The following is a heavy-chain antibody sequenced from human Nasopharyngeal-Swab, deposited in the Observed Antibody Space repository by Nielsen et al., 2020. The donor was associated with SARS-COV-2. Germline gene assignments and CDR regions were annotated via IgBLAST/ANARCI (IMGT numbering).Heavy chain of an antibody. CDR1: GYTFTGYY. V-gene: IGHV1-2*04. CDR2: INPNSGVT. D-gene: IGHD3-10*01. CDR3: ARDPGDYFDY. J-gene: IGHJ4*02. Sequence: ASVKVSCKASGYTFTGYYIHWVRQAPGQGLEWMGWINPNSGVTNYAQKFQGWVTMTRDTSISTAYMELSRLRSDDTAVYYCARDPGDYFDYWGQGTLVTVSS.